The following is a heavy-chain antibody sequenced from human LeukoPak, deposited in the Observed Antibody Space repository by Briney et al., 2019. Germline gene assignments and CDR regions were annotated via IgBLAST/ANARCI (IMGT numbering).Heavy chain of an antibody. V-gene: IGHV3-21*01. Sequence: GGSLRLSCAASGFTFSSYSMNWVRQAPGKGLEWVSSISSSSSYIYYADSVKGRFTISRDNAKNSLYLQMNSLRAEDTAVYYCARVGIAVAGPVYYFDYWGQGTLVTVSS. D-gene: IGHD6-19*01. CDR2: ISSSSSYI. CDR3: ARVGIAVAGPVYYFDY. J-gene: IGHJ4*02. CDR1: GFTFSSYS.